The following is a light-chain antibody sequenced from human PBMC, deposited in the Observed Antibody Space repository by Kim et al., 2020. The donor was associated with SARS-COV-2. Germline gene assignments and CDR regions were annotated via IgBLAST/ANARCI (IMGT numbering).Light chain of an antibody. CDR3: LQHSTYPIT. V-gene: IGKV1-17*01. CDR2: GAS. J-gene: IGKJ5*01. CDR1: QDIRND. Sequence: DIQMTQSPSSLSASVGDRVTITCRASQDIRNDLGWYQQNPGRAPKRLIYGASSLQSGVPSRFSGSGSGTEFTLTISSVQPEDFATYFCLQHSTYPITFGQGTGLEIK.